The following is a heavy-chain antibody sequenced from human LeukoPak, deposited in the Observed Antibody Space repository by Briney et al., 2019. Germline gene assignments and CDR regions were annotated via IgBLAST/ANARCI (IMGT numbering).Heavy chain of an antibody. J-gene: IGHJ4*02. V-gene: IGHV3-53*01. CDR1: GFTVSSNY. CDR3: ARSPAGGIVRN. D-gene: IGHD3-22*01. Sequence: GGSLRLSCAASGFTVSSNYMSWVRQAPGKGLEWVSGIHSGGSTYYADSVKGRFTISRDNAKNSLYLQMNSLRAEDTAVYYCARSPAGGIVRNWGQGTLVTVSS. CDR2: IHSGGST.